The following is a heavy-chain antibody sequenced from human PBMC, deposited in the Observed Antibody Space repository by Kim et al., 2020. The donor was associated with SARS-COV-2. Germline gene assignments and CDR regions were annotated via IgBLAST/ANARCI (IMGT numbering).Heavy chain of an antibody. CDR2: IYYSGST. Sequence: SETLSLTCTVSGGSISSSSYYWGWIRQPPGKGLEWIGSIYYSGSTYYNPSLKSRVTISVDTSKNQFSLKLSSVTAADTAVYYCARHPQYSSGWYPWDVWGQGTTVTVSS. CDR1: GGSISSSSYY. D-gene: IGHD6-19*01. CDR3: ARHPQYSSGWYPWDV. V-gene: IGHV4-39*01. J-gene: IGHJ6*02.